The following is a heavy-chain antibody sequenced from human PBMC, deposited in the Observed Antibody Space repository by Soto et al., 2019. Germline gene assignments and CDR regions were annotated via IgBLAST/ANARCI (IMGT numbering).Heavy chain of an antibody. CDR3: AREFCSGGNCYTYYFDP. CDR1: GLTFDRYW. CDR2: INTDGSNT. J-gene: IGHJ5*02. Sequence: GGSLRLSCAASGLTFDRYWMHWVRHAPGKGLVWVSHINTDGSNTNYADSVKGRFTISRDNAKSTLFLQMNSLRDEDTAVYYCAREFCSGGNCYTYYFDPWGQGIPVTVSS. D-gene: IGHD2-15*01. V-gene: IGHV3-74*01.